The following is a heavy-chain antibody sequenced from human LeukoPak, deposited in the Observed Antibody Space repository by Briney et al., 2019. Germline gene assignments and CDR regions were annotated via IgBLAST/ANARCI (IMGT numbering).Heavy chain of an antibody. J-gene: IGHJ4*02. Sequence: PGGSLRLSCAASGFTFSSYAMSWARQAPGKGLEWVSDISGSGGSTYYADSVTGRFTISRDNSKSTLYLQMNSLRAEDTAVYYCAKVPGYDFWSGYYNYFDFWGQGPRFTVSS. CDR2: ISGSGGST. V-gene: IGHV3-23*01. D-gene: IGHD3-3*01. CDR3: AKVPGYDFWSGYYNYFDF. CDR1: GFTFSSYA.